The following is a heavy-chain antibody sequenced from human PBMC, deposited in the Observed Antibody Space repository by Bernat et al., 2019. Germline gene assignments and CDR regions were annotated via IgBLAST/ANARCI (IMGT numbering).Heavy chain of an antibody. CDR1: GFTFSDYY. CDR3: ARDLRHYYFCYGMDV. V-gene: IGHV3-11*01. J-gene: IGHJ6*02. Sequence: QVQLVESGGGLVKPGGSLRLSCAASGFTFSDYYMSWIRQAPGKGLEWVSYISSSGSTIYYADSVKGRFNVARDNAKNSLYLQMNSLSAEDTAVYYCARDLRHYYFCYGMDVWGQGTTVTVSS. CDR2: ISSSGSTI. D-gene: IGHD4-17*01.